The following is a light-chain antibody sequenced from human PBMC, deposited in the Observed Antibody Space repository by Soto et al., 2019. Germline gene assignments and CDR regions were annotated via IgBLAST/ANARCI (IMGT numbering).Light chain of an antibody. CDR1: QGISSY. CDR3: PRLNRYPTWT. J-gene: IGKJ1*01. V-gene: IGKV1-9*01. CDR2: GAS. Sequence: DIQLTQSPSFLSASVGDRVTITCRASQGISSYLAWYQQKPEKAPKLLIYGASTLQSGVPSRFSGSGSGTEFPLTISSLQAEDFATYLCPRLNRYPTWTFGQGNKVDIK.